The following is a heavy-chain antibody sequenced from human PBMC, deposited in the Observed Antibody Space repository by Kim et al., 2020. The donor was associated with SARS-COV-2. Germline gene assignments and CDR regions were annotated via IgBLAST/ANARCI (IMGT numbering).Heavy chain of an antibody. CDR3: AVVITSFDY. CDR2: SDT. D-gene: IGHD1-1*01. J-gene: IGHJ4*02. V-gene: IGHV5-51*01. Sequence: SDTRYSPSFQGQVTISADKSISTAYLQWSSLKASDTAMYYCAVVITSFDYWGQGTLVTVSS.